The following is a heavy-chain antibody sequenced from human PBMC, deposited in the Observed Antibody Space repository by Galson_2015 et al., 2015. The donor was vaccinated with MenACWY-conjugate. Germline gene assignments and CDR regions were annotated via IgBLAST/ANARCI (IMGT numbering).Heavy chain of an antibody. CDR1: GGSISSSNW. J-gene: IGHJ6*02. CDR3: ARDTIAVAGNPYYYGMDV. CDR2: IYHSGST. Sequence: SETLSLTCAVSGGSISSSNWWSWVRQPPGKGLEWIGEIYHSGSTNYNPSLKSRVTISVDKSKNQFSLKLSSVTAADTAVYYCARDTIAVAGNPYYYGMDVWGQGTTVTVSS. D-gene: IGHD6-19*01. V-gene: IGHV4-4*02.